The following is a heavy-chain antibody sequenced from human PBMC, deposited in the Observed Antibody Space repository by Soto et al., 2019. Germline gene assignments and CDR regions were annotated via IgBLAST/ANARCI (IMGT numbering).Heavy chain of an antibody. CDR1: GFYITNYW. J-gene: IGHJ4*02. V-gene: IGHV3-7*01. CDR3: VRDSYTAHWHTAGEDY. CDR2: IKEDGSLK. D-gene: IGHD2-2*02. Sequence: DVQLVESGGGLVQPGGSLRLSCAASGFYITNYWMTWVRQAPGKGPEWVANIKEDGSLKFYVDSVRGRFTISRDNAKNSVYLEMSRQRAEDTAVYYCVRDSYTAHWHTAGEDYWGQGTLVTVSS.